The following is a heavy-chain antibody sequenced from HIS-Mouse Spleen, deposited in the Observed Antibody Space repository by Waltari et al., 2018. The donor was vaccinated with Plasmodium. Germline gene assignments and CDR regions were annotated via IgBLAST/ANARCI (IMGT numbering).Heavy chain of an antibody. V-gene: IGHV4-59*08. CDR1: GGSIGSYY. D-gene: IGHD5-18*01. CDR3: ARLRYSYGYFDY. Sequence: QVQLQESGPGLVKPSETLSLTCTVSGGSIGSYYWSWIRQPPGKGLEWFGYNYYSGRPNYNPSLKSRGTISVDTSKNQFSLKLSSVTAADTAVYYCARLRYSYGYFDYWGQGTLVTVSS. CDR2: NYYSGRP. J-gene: IGHJ4*02.